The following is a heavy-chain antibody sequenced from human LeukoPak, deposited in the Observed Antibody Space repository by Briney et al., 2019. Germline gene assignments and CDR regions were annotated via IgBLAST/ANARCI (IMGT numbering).Heavy chain of an antibody. Sequence: SQTLSLTCTVSSGSISSGTYYGSWIRQPAGKGLGWIGRIYSSGSTNYNPSLKSRVTISVDTSKNQFSLKLSSVTAADTAVYYCARSRGPDHDYGDYEWSYWGQGTLVTVSS. J-gene: IGHJ4*02. CDR1: SGSISSGTYY. CDR2: IYSSGST. CDR3: ARSRGPDHDYGDYEWSY. V-gene: IGHV4-61*02. D-gene: IGHD4-17*01.